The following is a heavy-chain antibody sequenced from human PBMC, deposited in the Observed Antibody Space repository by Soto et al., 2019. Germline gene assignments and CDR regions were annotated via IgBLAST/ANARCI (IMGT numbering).Heavy chain of an antibody. CDR2: ISAYNGNT. CDR3: ARGGRSACGVVIPYYYYGMDV. CDR1: GYTYTSYG. V-gene: IGHV1-18*04. J-gene: IGHJ6*02. D-gene: IGHD3-3*01. Sequence: APVKVSCKASGYTYTSYGISWVRQAHGQGLGWMGWISAYNGNTNYAQKLQARVTMATDTSTSTAYMELRSLRSDDTAVYYCARGGRSACGVVIPYYYYGMDVWGQGTTVTVSS.